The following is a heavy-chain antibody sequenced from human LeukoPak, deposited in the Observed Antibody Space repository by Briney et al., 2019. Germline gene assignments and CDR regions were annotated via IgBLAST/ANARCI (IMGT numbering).Heavy chain of an antibody. CDR1: GFTXSXNY. CDR3: AREGGRGSFYD. J-gene: IGHJ4*02. D-gene: IGHD3-10*01. Sequence: PVGSLRLSCAASGFTXSXNYMXWVXXAPAKXLEWVSVIYSGGMTYSADSVKGRFTIYRDNTKNTLYLQMNSLRAEDTAVYYCAREGGRGSFYDWGQGTLVTVSS. CDR2: IYSGGMT. V-gene: IGHV3-66*01.